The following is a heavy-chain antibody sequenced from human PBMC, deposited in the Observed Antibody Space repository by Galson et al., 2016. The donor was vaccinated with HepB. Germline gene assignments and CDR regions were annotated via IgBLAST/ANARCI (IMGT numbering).Heavy chain of an antibody. J-gene: IGHJ4*02. CDR2: IKQDGSEK. Sequence: SLRLSCAASGFTFSSCPMSWVRQAPGKGLEWVAIIKQDGSEKYYVDSVKGRFTISRDNAKKSLYLQMNSLRAEDTAVYYCARVGIGSSWYFDYWGQGTLVTASS. D-gene: IGHD6-13*01. CDR3: ARVGIGSSWYFDY. CDR1: GFTFSSCP. V-gene: IGHV3-7*01.